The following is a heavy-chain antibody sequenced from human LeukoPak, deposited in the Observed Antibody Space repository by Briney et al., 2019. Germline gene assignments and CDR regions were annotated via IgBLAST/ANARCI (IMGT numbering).Heavy chain of an antibody. CDR1: GFTFSSHA. CDR2: ISGSGGSK. J-gene: IGHJ4*02. D-gene: IGHD5-18*01. Sequence: GGSLRLSCAASGFTFSSHAMSWVRQAPGKGLEWVSAISGSGGSKYYADSVKGRFTISRDNSENTLYLQMNSLRAEDTAVYYCAKDQAMWLPSLFDYWGQGTLVTVSS. V-gene: IGHV3-23*01. CDR3: AKDQAMWLPSLFDY.